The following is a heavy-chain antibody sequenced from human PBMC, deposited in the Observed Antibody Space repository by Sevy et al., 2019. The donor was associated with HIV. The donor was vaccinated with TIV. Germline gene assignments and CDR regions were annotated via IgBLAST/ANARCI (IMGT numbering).Heavy chain of an antibody. CDR2: ISDDGSNK. D-gene: IGHD3-22*01. Sequence: GGSLRLSCAASGFTLTSYAVHWVRQAPGKGLEWVVVISDDGSNKYYVDSVKGRFTISRDNFKNTLYLQMNSLRAEDTAVYYCAREPSLRRYNYDSGIDYWGQGSLVTVSS. CDR3: AREPSLRRYNYDSGIDY. J-gene: IGHJ4*02. V-gene: IGHV3-30-3*01. CDR1: GFTLTSYA.